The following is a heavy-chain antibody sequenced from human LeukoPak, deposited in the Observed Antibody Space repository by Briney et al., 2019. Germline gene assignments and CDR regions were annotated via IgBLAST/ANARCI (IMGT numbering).Heavy chain of an antibody. Sequence: ASVKVSCKVSGYTLTELSMHWVRQAPGKGLEWMGGFDPEDGETIYAQKFQGRVTMTEDTSTDTAYMELSSLRSEDTAVYYCARDTSVGMATTGGFDYWGQGTPVTVSS. CDR1: GYTLTELS. J-gene: IGHJ4*02. V-gene: IGHV1-24*01. CDR3: ARDTSVGMATTGGFDY. D-gene: IGHD5-24*01. CDR2: FDPEDGET.